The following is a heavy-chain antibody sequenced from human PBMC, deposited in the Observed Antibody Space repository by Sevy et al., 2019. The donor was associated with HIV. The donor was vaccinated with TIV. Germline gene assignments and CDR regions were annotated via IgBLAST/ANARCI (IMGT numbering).Heavy chain of an antibody. CDR3: ARDPTYYYGSSLRGGWFDP. J-gene: IGHJ5*02. CDR1: GFTFSSYS. V-gene: IGHV3-21*01. Sequence: GGSLRLSCAASGFTFSSYSMNWVRQAPGKGLEWVSSISSSSSYIYYADSVKGRFTHSRDNAKNSLYVQMNSLRDEDTAVYYCARDPTYYYGSSLRGGWFDPWGQGTLVTVSS. D-gene: IGHD3-10*01. CDR2: ISSSSSYI.